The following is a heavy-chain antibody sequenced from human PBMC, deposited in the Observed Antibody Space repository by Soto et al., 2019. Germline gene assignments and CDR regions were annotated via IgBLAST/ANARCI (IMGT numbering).Heavy chain of an antibody. CDR3: ARGLVGRGRSALDI. J-gene: IGHJ3*02. V-gene: IGHV3-11*01. CDR2: ISNSGSDI. Sequence: QVQLVESGGGLVKPAGSLRLSCAASGFTFSDYYMSWIRQAPGKGLEWVSYISNSGSDIYYADSVKGRFTVSRDNAKNSLYLQMNSLGVEDTAVYYCARGLVGRGRSALDIWGQGTVVTVSS. D-gene: IGHD2-2*01. CDR1: GFTFSDYY.